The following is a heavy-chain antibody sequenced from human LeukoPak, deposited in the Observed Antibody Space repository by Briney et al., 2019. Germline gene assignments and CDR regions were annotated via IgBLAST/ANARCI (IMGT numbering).Heavy chain of an antibody. D-gene: IGHD5-24*01. CDR3: ARDDGYHYGFDY. Sequence: PGGSLRLSCAASGFTFSSYEMNWVRQAPEKGLEWVSYISSSGSIIHYADSVKGRFTISRDNAKNSLYLQMNSLRAEDMAIYYCARDDGYHYGFDYWGQGTLVTLSS. CDR1: GFTFSSYE. V-gene: IGHV3-48*03. J-gene: IGHJ4*02. CDR2: ISSSGSII.